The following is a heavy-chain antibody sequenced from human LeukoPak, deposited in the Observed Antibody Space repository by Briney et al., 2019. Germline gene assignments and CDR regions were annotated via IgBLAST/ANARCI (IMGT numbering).Heavy chain of an antibody. CDR1: GGSISSYY. CDR2: INHSGST. V-gene: IGHV4-34*01. Sequence: SETLSLTCTVSGGSISSYYWSWIRQPPGKGLELIGEINHSGSTNYNPSLKSRVTISVDTSKNQFSLKLSSVTAADTAVYYCARLLRYFDWLLYHYFDYWGQGTLVTVSS. D-gene: IGHD3-9*01. CDR3: ARLLRYFDWLLYHYFDY. J-gene: IGHJ4*02.